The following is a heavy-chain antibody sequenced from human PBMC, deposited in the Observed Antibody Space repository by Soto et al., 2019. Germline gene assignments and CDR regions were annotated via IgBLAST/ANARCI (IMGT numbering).Heavy chain of an antibody. CDR1: GFTYIIYA. J-gene: IGHJ4*02. Sequence: GGSLRVSCAASGFTYIIYAMSWVRQAPEKGLEWVSAISGSGGSTYYADSGKGRFTISRDNSKNTLYLQMNSLRAEDTAVYYCAKYPSGYSGYDRSTYRGYPGSYWGEGTLVTVSS. CDR3: AKYPSGYSGYDRSTYRGYPGSY. D-gene: IGHD5-12*01. V-gene: IGHV3-23*01. CDR2: ISGSGGST.